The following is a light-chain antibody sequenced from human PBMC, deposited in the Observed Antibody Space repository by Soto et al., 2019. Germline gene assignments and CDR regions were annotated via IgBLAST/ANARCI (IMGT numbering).Light chain of an antibody. CDR2: GAS. V-gene: IGKV3-15*01. CDR1: QSISIN. CDR3: HQYDSWPPYT. Sequence: VITQSPATLSVSPGERATLSCRASQSISINLAWYQQKLGQAPRLLIYGASTRATDIPARFSGSGSGTEFTLTISSLKSEDYAIYYCHQYDSWPPYTFGQGT. J-gene: IGKJ2*01.